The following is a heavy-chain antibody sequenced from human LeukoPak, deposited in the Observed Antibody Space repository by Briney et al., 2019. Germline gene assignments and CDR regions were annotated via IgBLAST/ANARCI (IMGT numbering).Heavy chain of an antibody. Sequence: GGSLRLSCAASGLTFSSYSMTWVRQAPGKGLEWVSSISSDGNYIYYADSLKGRFTISRDNAKNSLYLQMNSLRAEDTAVYYCARGYSSTWATGYWGQGTLVTVSS. CDR1: GLTFSSYS. CDR2: ISSDGNYI. V-gene: IGHV3-21*01. CDR3: ARGYSSTWATGY. D-gene: IGHD6-13*01. J-gene: IGHJ4*02.